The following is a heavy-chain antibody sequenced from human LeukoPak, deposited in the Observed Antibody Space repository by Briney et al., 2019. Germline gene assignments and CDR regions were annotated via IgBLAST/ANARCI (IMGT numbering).Heavy chain of an antibody. CDR3: AKGSSRHSCLIPPAWFDP. Sequence: GGSLRLSCAASGFTFSSYAMSWVRQAPGKGLEWVSAISGSGGSTYYADSVKGRFTISRDNSKNTLYLQMNSLRAVDTAVYYCAKGSSRHSCLIPPAWFDPWGQGTLVTVSS. J-gene: IGHJ5*02. CDR2: ISGSGGST. D-gene: IGHD2-15*01. CDR1: GFTFSSYA. V-gene: IGHV3-23*01.